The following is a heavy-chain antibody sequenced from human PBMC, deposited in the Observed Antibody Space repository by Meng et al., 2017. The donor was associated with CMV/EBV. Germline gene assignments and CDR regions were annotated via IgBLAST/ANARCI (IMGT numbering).Heavy chain of an antibody. CDR2: FSSSGSTR. CDR3: ARDGPIVVVRGHYGMDV. J-gene: IGHJ6*02. V-gene: IGHV3-48*03. CDR1: GFTFSSYE. D-gene: IGHD2-2*01. Sequence: GESLKTPCAASGFTFSSYEMNWVRQAPGKGLEGVSYFSSSGSTRYYADSVKGRFTISRDNAKNSLYLQMNSLRAEDTAVYYCARDGPIVVVRGHYGMDVWGQGTTVTVSS.